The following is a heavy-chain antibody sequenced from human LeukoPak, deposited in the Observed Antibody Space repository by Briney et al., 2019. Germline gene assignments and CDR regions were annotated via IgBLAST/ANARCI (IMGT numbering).Heavy chain of an antibody. CDR1: GGSFSGYY. CDR2: INHSGST. V-gene: IGHV4-34*01. CDR3: ARVDILTGPTPGYGMDV. D-gene: IGHD3-9*01. J-gene: IGHJ6*02. Sequence: PSETLSLTCAVYGGSFSGYYWSWIRQPPGKGLEWIGEINHSGSTNYYPSLKSRVTISVDTSKNQFSLKLSSVTAADTAVYYCARVDILTGPTPGYGMDVWGQGTTVTVSS.